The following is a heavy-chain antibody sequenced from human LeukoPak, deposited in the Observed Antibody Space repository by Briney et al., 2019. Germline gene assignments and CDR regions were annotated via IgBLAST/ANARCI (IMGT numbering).Heavy chain of an antibody. D-gene: IGHD3-22*01. V-gene: IGHV1-18*01. CDR3: ARSRPKTYYYDSSGYYPFDY. J-gene: IGHJ4*02. CDR2: ISAYNGNT. CDR1: GYTFTSYG. Sequence: ASVKVSCKASGYTFTSYGISWVRQAPGQGLEWMGWISAYNGNTNYAQKLQGRVTMTTDTSTSTAYMELRSLRSDDTAVYYCARSRPKTYYYDSSGYYPFDYWGQGTLVTVSS.